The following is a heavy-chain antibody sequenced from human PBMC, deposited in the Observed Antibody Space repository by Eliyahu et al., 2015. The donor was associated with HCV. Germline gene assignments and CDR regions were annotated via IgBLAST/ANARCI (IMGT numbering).Heavy chain of an antibody. Sequence: QVQLVQSGAEVKKPGSSVRVSCKASGGTFSSYTIXWVRQAPGQGLEWMGGIIPXFGSANYAQKFLGRVTITADESTSTVYVELSTLRSEDTAVYYCARGPETKSSYYYNYWGQGTLVTVSS. J-gene: IGHJ4*02. D-gene: IGHD3-22*01. CDR2: IIPXFGSA. CDR3: ARGPETKSSYYYNY. CDR1: GGTFSSYT. V-gene: IGHV1-69*01.